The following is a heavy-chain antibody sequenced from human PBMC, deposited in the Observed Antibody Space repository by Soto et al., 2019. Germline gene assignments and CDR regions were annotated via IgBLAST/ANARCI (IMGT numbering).Heavy chain of an antibody. V-gene: IGHV1-69*13. Sequence: SVQVSCKASGGTFSSYAISWVRQAPGQGLEWMGGIIPIFGTANYAQKFQGRVTITADESTSTAYMELSSLRSDDTAVYYCARDLADNDYFDYWGQGTLVTVSS. CDR2: IIPIFGTA. CDR1: GGTFSSYA. D-gene: IGHD6-19*01. CDR3: ARDLADNDYFDY. J-gene: IGHJ4*02.